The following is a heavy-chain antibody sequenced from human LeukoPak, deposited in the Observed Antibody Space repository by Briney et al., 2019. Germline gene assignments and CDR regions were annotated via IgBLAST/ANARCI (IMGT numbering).Heavy chain of an antibody. CDR1: GDSFSSHY. Sequence: PSETLSLTCTVSGDSFSSHYWTWIRKPPGKGLEWIGYISYRGSTNYNPSLKSRVTISIDTSKNQFSLKLSSVTAADTAVYYCARDLITVTKGFDIWGQGTMVSVSS. D-gene: IGHD4-17*01. V-gene: IGHV4-59*11. CDR3: ARDLITVTKGFDI. J-gene: IGHJ3*02. CDR2: ISYRGST.